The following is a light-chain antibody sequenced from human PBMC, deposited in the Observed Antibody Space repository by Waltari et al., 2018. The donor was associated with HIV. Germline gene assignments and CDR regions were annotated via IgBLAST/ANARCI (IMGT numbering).Light chain of an antibody. Sequence: QSALTQPASVSGFLGQSINISCTGISTDSRFYQYVSWYQQYPGKIPRLIIFDINNRPSGGSDRFSGSRSGNSASLTFSGLQSGDEAHYYCASNRLDYTLIFGGGTKLTVL. J-gene: IGLJ2*01. CDR3: ASNRLDYTLI. V-gene: IGLV2-14*03. CDR2: DIN. CDR1: STDSRFYQY.